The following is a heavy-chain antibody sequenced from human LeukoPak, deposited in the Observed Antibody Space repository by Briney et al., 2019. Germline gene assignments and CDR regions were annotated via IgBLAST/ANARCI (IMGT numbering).Heavy chain of an antibody. CDR1: GFTFSNAW. Sequence: PGGSLRLSCAASGFTFSNAWMSWIRQPPGKGLEWIGEINHSGSTNYNPSLKSRVTISVDTSKNQFSLKLSSVTAADTAVYYCARGLNKVSRLLPSWASGLIYWGQGTLVTVSS. CDR3: ARGLNKVSRLLPSWASGLIY. V-gene: IGHV4-34*01. D-gene: IGHD2-15*01. J-gene: IGHJ4*02. CDR2: INHSGST.